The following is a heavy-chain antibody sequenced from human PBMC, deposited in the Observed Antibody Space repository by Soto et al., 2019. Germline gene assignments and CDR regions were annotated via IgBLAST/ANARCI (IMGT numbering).Heavy chain of an antibody. D-gene: IGHD3-22*01. CDR3: ARDPMI. Sequence: SETLSLTCAVSGGSISRGGYSWSWIRQPPGKGLEWIGYISHSGSTYYNPSLKSRVTISVDRSKNQFSLKLSSVTAADTAVYYCARDPMIWGQGTLVTVSS. J-gene: IGHJ4*02. CDR1: GGSISRGGYS. CDR2: ISHSGST. V-gene: IGHV4-30-2*01.